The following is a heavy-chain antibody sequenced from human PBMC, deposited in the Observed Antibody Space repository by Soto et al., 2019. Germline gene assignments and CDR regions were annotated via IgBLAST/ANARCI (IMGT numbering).Heavy chain of an antibody. CDR1: GYTFTSYD. J-gene: IGHJ4*02. D-gene: IGHD2-2*02. V-gene: IGHV1-8*01. CDR3: ASGRWGGDCSIPSCYIFDY. CDR2: MNPNSGNT. Sequence: DSVKVSCKASGYTFTSYDINWVRQATGQGLEWMGWMNPNSGNTGYAQKFQGRVTMTRNTSISTAYMELSSLRSEDTAVYYCASGRWGGDCSIPSCYIFDYWGKGTLVMVYS.